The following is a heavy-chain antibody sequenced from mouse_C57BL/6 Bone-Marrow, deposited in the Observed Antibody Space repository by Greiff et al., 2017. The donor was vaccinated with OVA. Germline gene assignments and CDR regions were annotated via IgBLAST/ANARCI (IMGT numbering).Heavy chain of an antibody. CDR2: ISSGGSYT. CDR1: GFTFSSYG. J-gene: IGHJ1*03. Sequence: EVKVVESGGDLVKPGGSLKLSCAASGFTFSSYGMSWVRQTPDKRLEWVATISSGGSYTYYPDSVKGRFTISRDNAKNTLYLQMSSLKSEDTAMYYCARHEEAYWYFDVWGTGTTVTVSS. D-gene: IGHD3-2*02. CDR3: ARHEEAYWYFDV. V-gene: IGHV5-6*01.